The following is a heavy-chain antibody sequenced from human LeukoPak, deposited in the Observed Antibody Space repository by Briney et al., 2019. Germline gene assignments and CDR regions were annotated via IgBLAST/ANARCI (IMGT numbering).Heavy chain of an antibody. D-gene: IGHD3-10*01. Sequence: PSETLSLTCTVSGGSISSYYWSWIRQPAGKGLEWIGRIHTSGSTNYNPSLKSRVTISVDTSKNQFSLKLSSVTAADTAVYYCARGGGSGSFYIDAFDVWGQGTMVTVSS. J-gene: IGHJ3*01. V-gene: IGHV4-4*07. CDR3: ARGGGSGSFYIDAFDV. CDR2: IHTSGST. CDR1: GGSISSYY.